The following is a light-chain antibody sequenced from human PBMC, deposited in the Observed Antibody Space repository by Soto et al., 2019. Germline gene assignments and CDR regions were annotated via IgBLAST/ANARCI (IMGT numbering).Light chain of an antibody. CDR3: TSYTSSSGYV. J-gene: IGLJ1*01. Sequence: QSALTQPVSVSGSPGRSITMSCTGTSSDVGAYNYVYWYRQHPGKAPKLIIYDVSNRPSGVSNRFSGSKSGNTASLIISGLQAEDEADYYCTSYTSSSGYVFGTGTKVTVL. CDR2: DVS. CDR1: SSDVGAYNY. V-gene: IGLV2-14*01.